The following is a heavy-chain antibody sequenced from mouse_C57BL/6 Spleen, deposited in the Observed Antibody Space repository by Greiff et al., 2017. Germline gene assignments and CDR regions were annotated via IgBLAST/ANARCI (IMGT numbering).Heavy chain of an antibody. J-gene: IGHJ2*01. CDR2: IAPSGSYT. D-gene: IGHD2-5*01. V-gene: IGHV1-69*01. Sequence: QVQLQQPGAELVMPGPSVKLSCKASGYTFTSYWMHWVKQRPGQGLEWIGEIAPSGSYTNYNHKFKGKSTLTVDKSSSTAYMQLSSLTSEDSAVYDCARKSNYGGYWGQGTTLTVSS. CDR3: ARKSNYGGY. CDR1: GYTFTSYW.